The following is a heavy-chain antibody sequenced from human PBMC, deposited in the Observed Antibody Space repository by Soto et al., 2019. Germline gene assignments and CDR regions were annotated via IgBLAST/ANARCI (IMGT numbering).Heavy chain of an antibody. CDR1: GFTFRSYA. CDR3: AKGGWFGEHHYGMDV. J-gene: IGHJ6*02. CDR2: ISGSGGGT. Sequence: PGGSLRLSCAASGFTFRSYAMNWVRQAPGKGLEWVSVISGSGGGTYYADSVKGRFTISRDNSKNMLYLQMNSLRAEDTAVYYCAKGGWFGEHHYGMDVWGQGTTVTVSS. D-gene: IGHD3-10*01. V-gene: IGHV3-23*01.